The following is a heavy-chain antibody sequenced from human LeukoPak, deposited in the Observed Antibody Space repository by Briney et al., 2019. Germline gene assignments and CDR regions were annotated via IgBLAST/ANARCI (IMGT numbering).Heavy chain of an antibody. CDR3: ARLSYYYDSSGYYPYAFDI. V-gene: IGHV5-51*03. J-gene: IGHJ3*02. CDR2: IYPGDSDT. CDR1: GYSLTSYW. Sequence: GESLKISCKGSGYSLTSYWIGWVRQMPGKGLEWMGIIYPGDSDTRYSPSFQGQVTISADKSISTAYLQWSSLKASDTAMYYCARLSYYYDSSGYYPYAFDIWGQGTMVTVSS. D-gene: IGHD3-22*01.